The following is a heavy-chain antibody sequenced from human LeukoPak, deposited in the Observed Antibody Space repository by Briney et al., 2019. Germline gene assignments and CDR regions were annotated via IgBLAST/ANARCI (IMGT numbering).Heavy chain of an antibody. D-gene: IGHD2-21*01. V-gene: IGHV3-74*01. J-gene: IGHJ4*02. Sequence: GGSLRLSCEASGFTFSSFWMHWVRHAPGKGLMWVARIKGDGITTNYADPAKGRFTVSRDNAKNTVYLQMNSLRAEDTAVYYCAKDLHEIAADYWGQGTLVTVAS. CDR2: IKGDGITT. CDR1: GFTFSSFW. CDR3: AKDLHEIAADY.